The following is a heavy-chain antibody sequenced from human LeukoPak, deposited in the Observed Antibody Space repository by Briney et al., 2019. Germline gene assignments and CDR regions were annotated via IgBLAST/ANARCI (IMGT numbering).Heavy chain of an antibody. J-gene: IGHJ2*01. CDR2: IIPIFGTV. CDR3: AREEPLSSTAAGNWYFDL. D-gene: IGHD6-13*01. CDR1: GGTFSSYA. Sequence: SVKVSCKASGGTFSSYAISWVRQAPGQGLEWMGGIIPIFGTVNYAQKFQGRVTITADESTSRAYMEVSSLRFEDTAVYYCAREEPLSSTAAGNWYFDLWGGGTLVTVSS. V-gene: IGHV1-69*13.